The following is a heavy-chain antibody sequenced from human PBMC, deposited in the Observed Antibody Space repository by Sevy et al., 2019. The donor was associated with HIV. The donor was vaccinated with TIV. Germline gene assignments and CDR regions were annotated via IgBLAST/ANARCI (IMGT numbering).Heavy chain of an antibody. J-gene: IGHJ6*02. CDR3: VKDYSLRYFDWLLGMDV. Sequence: GGSLRLSCSASGFTFSSYAMHWVRQAPGKGLEYVSAISSNGGSTYYADSVKGRFTISSDNSKNTLYLQMSSRRAEDTAVYYCVKDYSLRYFDWLLGMDVWGQGTTVTVSS. CDR2: ISSNGGST. CDR1: GFTFSSYA. D-gene: IGHD3-9*01. V-gene: IGHV3-64D*06.